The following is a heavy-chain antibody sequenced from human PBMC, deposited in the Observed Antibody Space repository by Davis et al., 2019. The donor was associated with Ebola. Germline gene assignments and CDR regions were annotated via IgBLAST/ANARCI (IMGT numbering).Heavy chain of an antibody. V-gene: IGHV4-34*01. CDR1: GGSISNSY. D-gene: IGHD2-2*01. CDR3: AREDSVVSRGMDV. CDR2: INHSGST. Sequence: GSLRLSCTVSGGSISNSYWSWVRQPPGKGLEWIGEINHSGSTNYNPSLKSRVTISVDTSKNQFSLKLSSVTAADTAVYYCAREDSVVSRGMDVWGQGTTVTVSS. J-gene: IGHJ6*02.